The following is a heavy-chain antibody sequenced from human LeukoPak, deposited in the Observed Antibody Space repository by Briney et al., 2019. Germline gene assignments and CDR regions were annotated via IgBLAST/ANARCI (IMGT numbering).Heavy chain of an antibody. CDR1: GFTFSNYR. V-gene: IGHV3-48*02. Sequence: GGSLRLSCAASGFTFSNYRINWVRQAPGKGLVWVSYISSSSDTMYYADSVKGRFTISRDNAKNSLYLQMNGLRDEDTAVYYCARDSAIVVASYYYAMDVWGQGTTVTVSS. J-gene: IGHJ6*02. D-gene: IGHD2-21*01. CDR2: ISSSSDTM. CDR3: ARDSAIVVASYYYAMDV.